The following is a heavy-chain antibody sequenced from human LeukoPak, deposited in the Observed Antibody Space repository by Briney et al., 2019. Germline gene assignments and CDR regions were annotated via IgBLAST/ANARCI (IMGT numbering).Heavy chain of an antibody. D-gene: IGHD3-22*01. J-gene: IGHJ3*02. CDR1: GFTFTNYA. V-gene: IGHV3-23*01. CDR2: ISGSGSNT. CDR3: ARDSGWDSSGPYAFDI. Sequence: TGGSLRLSCAASGFTFTNYAMTGVRQAPGKGLEWVSVISGSGSNTDYADSVKGRFTISRDNSKNTLSLQMNSLRAEDTAVYYCARDSGWDSSGPYAFDIWGQGTMVTVSS.